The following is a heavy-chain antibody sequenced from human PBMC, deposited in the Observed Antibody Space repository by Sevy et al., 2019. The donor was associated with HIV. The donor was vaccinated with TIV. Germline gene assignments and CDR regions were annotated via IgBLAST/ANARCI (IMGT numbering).Heavy chain of an antibody. CDR2: INPNSGGT. Sequence: ASVKVSCKASGYTFTGYYMHWVRQAPGQGLEWMGWINPNSGGTNYAQTFQGWVTMTRDTSISTAYMELSRLRSDDTAVYYCARDLSLYCSGGSCYVGLDYWGQGTLVTVSS. J-gene: IGHJ4*02. D-gene: IGHD2-15*01. V-gene: IGHV1-2*04. CDR3: ARDLSLYCSGGSCYVGLDY. CDR1: GYTFTGYY.